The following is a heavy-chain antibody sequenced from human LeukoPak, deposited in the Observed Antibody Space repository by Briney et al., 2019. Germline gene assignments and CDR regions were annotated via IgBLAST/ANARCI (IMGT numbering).Heavy chain of an antibody. V-gene: IGHV6-1*01. CDR1: GDSVSSNNGA. D-gene: IGHD6-19*01. CDR3: ARDLGNTGWYTFDY. Sequence: SQTLSLTCAISGDSVSSNNGAWNWIRQSPSRGLEWLGRTYYRSKWYNEYAVSMEGRITINPDTSKNQFSPQLNSVTPEDTAVYYCARDLGNTGWYTFDYWGQGTLVTVSS. CDR2: TYYRSKWYN. J-gene: IGHJ4*02.